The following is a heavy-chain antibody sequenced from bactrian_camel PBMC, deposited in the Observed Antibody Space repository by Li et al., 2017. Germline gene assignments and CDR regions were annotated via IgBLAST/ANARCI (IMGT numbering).Heavy chain of an antibody. CDR3: TKWLLDEDDFGY. Sequence: VQLVESGGGLELPGGSLRPSCAASGFTFSRYDMSWVRQAPGKGLEWVSGINNGGGSPYYADSVKGRFSISRDNAKNTLYLQLNSLKTEDTAMYYCTKWLLDEDDFGYWGQGTQVTVS. V-gene: IGHV3S40*01. D-gene: IGHD1*01. CDR2: INNGGGSP. J-gene: IGHJ6*01. CDR1: GFTFSRYD.